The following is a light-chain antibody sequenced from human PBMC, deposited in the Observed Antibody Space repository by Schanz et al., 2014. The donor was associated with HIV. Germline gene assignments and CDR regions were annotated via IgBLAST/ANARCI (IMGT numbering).Light chain of an antibody. CDR2: SNN. J-gene: IGLJ3*02. CDR3: AAWDGSLNVWV. CDR1: GSNIGRNT. Sequence: QSVLTQPPSASGTPGQRVTISCSGSGSNIGRNTVSWYQQFPGTAPKLLIYSNNQRPSGVPGRLSGSKSGTSASLAISGLQSEDEADYYCAAWDGSLNVWVFGGGTKLTVL. V-gene: IGLV1-44*01.